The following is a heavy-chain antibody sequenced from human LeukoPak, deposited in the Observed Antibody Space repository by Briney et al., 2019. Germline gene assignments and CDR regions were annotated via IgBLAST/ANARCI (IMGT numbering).Heavy chain of an antibody. J-gene: IGHJ4*02. Sequence: PQASVKVSCKASGYTFTGYYMHWVRQAPGQGLEWMGWINPNSGGTNYAQKFQGRVTMTRDTSISTAYMELSRLRSDDTAVYYCAREGHWTYYKGVIPFDYWGQGTLVTVSS. D-gene: IGHD1-26*01. CDR2: INPNSGGT. V-gene: IGHV1-2*02. CDR1: GYTFTGYY. CDR3: AREGHWTYYKGVIPFDY.